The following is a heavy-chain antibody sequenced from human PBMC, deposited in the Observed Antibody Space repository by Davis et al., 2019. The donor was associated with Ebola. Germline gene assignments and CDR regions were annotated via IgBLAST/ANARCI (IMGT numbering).Heavy chain of an antibody. CDR2: ISSSSSSI. CDR1: GFTFSSYW. Sequence: GESLKISCAASGFTFSSYWMHWVRQAPGKGLEWVSSISSSSSSIYYADSVKGRFTISRDNAENSLYLQMNSLTDEDTAVYYCARDGRYELFDYWGQGTLVSVSS. V-gene: IGHV3-48*02. D-gene: IGHD1-26*01. CDR3: ARDGRYELFDY. J-gene: IGHJ4*02.